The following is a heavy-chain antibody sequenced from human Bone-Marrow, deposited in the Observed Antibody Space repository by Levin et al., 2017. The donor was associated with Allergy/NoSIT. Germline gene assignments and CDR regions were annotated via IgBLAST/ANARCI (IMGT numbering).Heavy chain of an antibody. CDR2: IYPGHSET. Sequence: GESLKISCQCSGYSFTSYWIGWVRRVPGKGLEWMGVIYPGHSETAYSPAFQGQVSFSADNSISTAYLHLRSLKASDSGIYYCARGGPYGDYGVDYWGQGTLVTVSS. D-gene: IGHD4/OR15-4a*01. J-gene: IGHJ4*02. CDR1: GYSFTSYW. V-gene: IGHV5-51*01. CDR3: ARGGPYGDYGVDY.